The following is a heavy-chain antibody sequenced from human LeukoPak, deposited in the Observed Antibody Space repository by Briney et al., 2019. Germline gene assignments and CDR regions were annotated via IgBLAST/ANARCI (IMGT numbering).Heavy chain of an antibody. CDR1: GFTFSSYT. D-gene: IGHD2-2*01. Sequence: GGSLRLSCAASGFTFSSYTMNWVRQAPGKGLEWVSSISYSSSYIYYADSVKGRFTISRDNAKNSLYLQMNTLRAEDTAAYYCARDLYCSSTSCTDAFDIWGQGTMVTASS. V-gene: IGHV3-21*01. J-gene: IGHJ3*02. CDR2: ISYSSSYI. CDR3: ARDLYCSSTSCTDAFDI.